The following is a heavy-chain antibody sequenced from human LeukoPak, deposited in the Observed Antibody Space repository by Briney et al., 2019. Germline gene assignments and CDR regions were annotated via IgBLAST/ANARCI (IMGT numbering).Heavy chain of an antibody. CDR2: ISTSDRTI. CDR1: GFTFSTYE. CDR3: AKNGDRGAYCSGGSCYPYYYQNMDV. D-gene: IGHD2-15*01. V-gene: IGHV3-48*03. Sequence: GGSLRLSCAASGFTFSTYEMSWVRQAPGKGLEWVSYISTSDRTIFYADSVKGRFTISRDNAKNSLYLQMNSLRAEDTAIYSCAKNGDRGAYCSGGSCYPYYYQNMDVWGKGTTVTISS. J-gene: IGHJ6*03.